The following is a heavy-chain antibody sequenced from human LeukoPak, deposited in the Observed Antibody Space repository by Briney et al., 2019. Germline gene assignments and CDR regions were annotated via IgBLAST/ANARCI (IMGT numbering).Heavy chain of an antibody. Sequence: PGGSLRLSCAASGFTFSSYGMHWVRQAPGKGLEWVAVISFDGSNKYYVDSVKGRFTISRDNSKNTLYLQMNSLRGEDTALYYCAGNRNDGPFDIWGQGTMVTVSS. D-gene: IGHD1-14*01. CDR3: AGNRNDGPFDI. CDR2: ISFDGSNK. J-gene: IGHJ3*02. CDR1: GFTFSSYG. V-gene: IGHV3-30*03.